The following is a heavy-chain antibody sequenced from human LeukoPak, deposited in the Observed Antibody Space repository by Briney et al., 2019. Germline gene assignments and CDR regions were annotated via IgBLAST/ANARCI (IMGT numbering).Heavy chain of an antibody. CDR3: ARDLRSSSCSYYFDY. V-gene: IGHV4-59*01. D-gene: IGHD6-13*01. CDR1: GDSIREYY. J-gene: IGHJ4*02. CDR2: VFYSGST. Sequence: SETLSLTCTVSGDSIREYYWSWIRQPPGKGLEWIGYVFYSGSTNYNPSLKSRVTTSVDTSKNQLSLKPSSVTAADTAVYYCARDLRSSSCSYYFDYWGQGTLVTVPS.